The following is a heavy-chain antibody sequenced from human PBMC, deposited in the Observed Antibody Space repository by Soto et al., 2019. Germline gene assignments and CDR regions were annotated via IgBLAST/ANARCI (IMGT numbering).Heavy chain of an antibody. V-gene: IGHV1-69*01. D-gene: IGHD1-26*01. CDR1: GWGFSSYA. J-gene: IGHJ4*02. Sequence: SVHRACKACGWGFSSYAISWVRQAPGQGLEWIGGIIPIFGTANYAQKFQGRVTITADESTSTAYMELSSLRSEDTAVYYCATVASIVGWGQGTMVTGSS. CDR2: IIPIFGTA. CDR3: ATVASIVG.